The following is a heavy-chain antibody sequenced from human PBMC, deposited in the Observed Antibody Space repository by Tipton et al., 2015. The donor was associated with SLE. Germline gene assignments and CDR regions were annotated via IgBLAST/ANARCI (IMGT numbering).Heavy chain of an antibody. J-gene: IGHJ1*01. CDR1: GGSISSNY. Sequence: TLSLTCSVSGGSISSNYWIWIRQPPGKGLEWIGYISYGGGTNYNPSLKSRLTMSVDTSENRFSLKLSSVTAADTAVYYCARLCCIGAAGTGHFQLWGQGTLVTVSS. D-gene: IGHD6-13*01. V-gene: IGHV4-59*07. CDR2: ISYGGGT. CDR3: ARLCCIGAAGTGHFQL.